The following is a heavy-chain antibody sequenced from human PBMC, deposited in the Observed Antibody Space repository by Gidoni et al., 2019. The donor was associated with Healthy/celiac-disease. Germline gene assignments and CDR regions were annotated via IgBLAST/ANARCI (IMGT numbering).Heavy chain of an antibody. D-gene: IGHD3-10*01. V-gene: IGHV3-9*01. Sequence: EVQLVESGGGLVQPGRSLRLSCAASGFTFDDYAMHWVRQAPGKGLEWVSGISWNSGSIGYADSVKGRFTISRDNAKNSLYLQMNSLRAEDTALYYCAKGANYYGSGSRYFDYWGQGTLVTVSS. CDR3: AKGANYYGSGSRYFDY. CDR2: ISWNSGSI. CDR1: GFTFDDYA. J-gene: IGHJ4*02.